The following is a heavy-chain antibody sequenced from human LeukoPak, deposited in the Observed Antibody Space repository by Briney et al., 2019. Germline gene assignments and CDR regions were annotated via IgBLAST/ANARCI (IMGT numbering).Heavy chain of an antibody. CDR1: GYSFTSYW. Sequence: GESLKISCKGSGYSFTSYWIGWVRQMPGKGLEWMRIIYPGDSDTRYSPSFQGQVTISADKSISTAYLQWSSLKASDTAMYYCARRTTYYYDSSDHYYFDYWGQGTLVTVSS. CDR2: IYPGDSDT. V-gene: IGHV5-51*01. CDR3: ARRTTYYYDSSDHYYFDY. D-gene: IGHD3-22*01. J-gene: IGHJ4*02.